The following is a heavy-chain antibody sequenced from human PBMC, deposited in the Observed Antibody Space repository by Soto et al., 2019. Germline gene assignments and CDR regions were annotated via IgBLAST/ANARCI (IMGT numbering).Heavy chain of an antibody. CDR1: GYIFTSYD. CDR2: MNPNSGNT. CDR3: ARGPRLPGWGAGYYYYMDV. Sequence: ASVKVSCKASGYIFTSYDINWVRQATGKGLEWMGWMNPNSGNTGYAQKFQGRVTMTRNTSISTAYMELSSLRSEDTAVYYCARGPRLPGWGAGYYYYMDVWGKGTTVTVSS. D-gene: IGHD1-26*01. J-gene: IGHJ6*03. V-gene: IGHV1-8*01.